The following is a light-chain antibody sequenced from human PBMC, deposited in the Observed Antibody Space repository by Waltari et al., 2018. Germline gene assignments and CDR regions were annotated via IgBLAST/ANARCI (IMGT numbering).Light chain of an antibody. CDR2: KAS. Sequence: DIQMTQSPSTLSASVGDRVTITCRASQSISNWLAWYQQKPGKAPNLVIYKASSLEGGVPSRFSCSGSGTEFTLTISSLQPDDFANYYCQQYNSYPGTFGQGTKVEIK. V-gene: IGKV1-5*03. CDR1: QSISNW. CDR3: QQYNSYPGT. J-gene: IGKJ1*01.